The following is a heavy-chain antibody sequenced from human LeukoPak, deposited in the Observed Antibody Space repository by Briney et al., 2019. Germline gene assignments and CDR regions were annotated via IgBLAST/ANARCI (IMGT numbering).Heavy chain of an antibody. D-gene: IGHD2-2*01. V-gene: IGHV3-23*01. CDR1: GFTFSSYA. CDR3: AKSVDCSSTSCYYYYYYGMDV. Sequence: GGSLRLSCAASGFTFSSYAMSWVRQAPGKGLEWVSAISGSGGSTYYADSVKGRFTISRDNSKNTLYLQMNSLRAEDTAVYYCAKSVDCSSTSCYYYYYYGMDVWGQGTTVTVSS. CDR2: ISGSGGST. J-gene: IGHJ6*02.